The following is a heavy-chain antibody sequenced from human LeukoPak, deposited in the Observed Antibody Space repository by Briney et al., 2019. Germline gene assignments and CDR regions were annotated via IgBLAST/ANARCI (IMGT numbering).Heavy chain of an antibody. CDR3: AGDRYFYYYGMDV. V-gene: IGHV3-11*05. Sequence: GGSLRLSCAASGFTFTYAWVSWIRQAPGEGLEWVSYINPRSTYTDYADSVKGRFTVTRDNAKNSLYLQMDSLRADDTAMYYCAGDRYFYYYGMDVWGQGTTVTVSS. CDR2: INPRSTYT. J-gene: IGHJ6*02. CDR1: GFTFTYAW.